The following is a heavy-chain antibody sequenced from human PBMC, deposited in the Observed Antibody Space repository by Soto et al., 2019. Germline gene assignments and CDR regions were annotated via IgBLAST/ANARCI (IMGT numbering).Heavy chain of an antibody. J-gene: IGHJ4*02. V-gene: IGHV3-11*01. D-gene: IGHD1-1*01. CDR2: ISGGGDAT. CDR3: SRDGFLGGTFKFYFDS. CDR1: GFPFSDYY. Sequence: VGSLSLSFVGSGFPFSDYYMNRIRQAPGKGLEWISYISGGGDATYYADSVKGRLNVSRDNAQSSLYLKINTLRAEDSAMYYCSRDGFLGGTFKFYFDSWGQGTLVTVSS.